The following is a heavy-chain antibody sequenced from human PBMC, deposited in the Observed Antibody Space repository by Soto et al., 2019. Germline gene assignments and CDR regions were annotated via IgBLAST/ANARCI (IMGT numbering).Heavy chain of an antibody. CDR1: GYSVASNTAS. CDR3: AKGDNLGPKTGYAFDP. V-gene: IGHV6-1*01. D-gene: IGHD5-12*01. J-gene: IGHJ5*02. Sequence: SHTLSLTCAISGYSVASNTASWNLIRQSPSRGLEWLGRTYFRSKWYNDYAVSVKSRIIINPDTSNNQFSLQLNSVTPEDTAAYFCAKGDNLGPKTGYAFDPWGQGIMVTVSS. CDR2: TYFRSKWYN.